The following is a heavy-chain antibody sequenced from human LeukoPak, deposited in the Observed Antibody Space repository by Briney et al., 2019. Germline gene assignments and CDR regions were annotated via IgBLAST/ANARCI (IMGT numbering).Heavy chain of an antibody. V-gene: IGHV3-23*01. Sequence: PGGSLRLSCAASGFTFSSYAMSWVRQAPGKGLEWVSAISGSSGSTYYADSVKGRFTISRDNSKNTLYLQMNSLRAEDTAVYYCAKLHWVSEWLLIDYWGQGTLVTVSS. CDR1: GFTFSSYA. D-gene: IGHD3-3*01. CDR3: AKLHWVSEWLLIDY. J-gene: IGHJ4*02. CDR2: ISGSSGST.